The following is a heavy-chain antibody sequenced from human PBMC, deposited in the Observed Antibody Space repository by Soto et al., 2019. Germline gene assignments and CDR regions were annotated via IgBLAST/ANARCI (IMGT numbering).Heavy chain of an antibody. J-gene: IGHJ6*02. CDR1: GYSFDTHW. D-gene: IGHD3-10*01. CDR3: ARISPSYPYFYYGMDV. CDR2: IYPYGSET. Sequence: GESLKISCEGSGYSFDTHWIGWVRQMPGKGLEWIGIIYPYGSETTYSPAFQGHVTISADKSTNTAYLQWSSLKASDTAIYYCARISPSYPYFYYGMDVWGQGTTVTVSS. V-gene: IGHV5-51*06.